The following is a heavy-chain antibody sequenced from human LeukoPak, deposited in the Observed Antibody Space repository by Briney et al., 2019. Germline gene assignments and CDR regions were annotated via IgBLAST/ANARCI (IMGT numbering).Heavy chain of an antibody. CDR1: GFTFSSYS. D-gene: IGHD3-22*01. V-gene: IGHV3-48*04. Sequence: GGSLRLSCAAFGFTFSSYSMNWVRQAPGKGLEWLSYTTSSGGTIYYADSVKGRFTISRDDAKDSLYLQMNSLRAEDTAVYYCARGLDSSGYYEQSFGYWGQGTLVTVSS. CDR2: TTSSGGTI. CDR3: ARGLDSSGYYEQSFGY. J-gene: IGHJ4*02.